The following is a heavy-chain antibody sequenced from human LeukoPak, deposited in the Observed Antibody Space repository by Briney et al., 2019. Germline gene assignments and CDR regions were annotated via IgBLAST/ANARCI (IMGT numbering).Heavy chain of an antibody. CDR1: GGSISSYY. V-gene: IGHV4-39*01. Sequence: SETLSLTCTVSGGSISSYYWSWIRQPPGKGLEWIGSIYYSGSTYYNPSLKSRVTTSVDTSKNQFSLKLSSVTAADTAVYYCARRRGYSYGFRLFDYWGQGTLVTVSS. J-gene: IGHJ4*02. D-gene: IGHD5-18*01. CDR3: ARRRGYSYGFRLFDY. CDR2: IYYSGST.